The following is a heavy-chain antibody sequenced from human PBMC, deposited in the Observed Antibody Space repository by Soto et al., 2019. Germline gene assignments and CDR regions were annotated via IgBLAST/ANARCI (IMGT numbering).Heavy chain of an antibody. Sequence: SVKVSCKASGGTFSSYAISWVRQAPGQGLEWMGGIIPIFGTANYAQKFQGRVTITADESTSTAYMELSSLRSEDTAVYYCARSARPTLAVPAAILDSLGPGALAYYYYGMDVWGQGTTVTVSS. D-gene: IGHD2-2*02. CDR1: GGTFSSYA. CDR2: IIPIFGTA. J-gene: IGHJ6*02. CDR3: ARSARPTLAVPAAILDSLGPGALAYYYYGMDV. V-gene: IGHV1-69*13.